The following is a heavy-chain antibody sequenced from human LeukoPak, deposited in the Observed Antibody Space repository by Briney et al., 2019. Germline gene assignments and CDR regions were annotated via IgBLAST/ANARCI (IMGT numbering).Heavy chain of an antibody. CDR3: ARGGGDVGYFDY. Sequence: SETLSLTCTVSGGSISSGGYYWSWIRQPPGKGLEWIGYIYYSGSTYYNPPLKSRVTISVDTSKNQFSLKLSSVTAADTAVYYCARGGGDVGYFDYWGQGTLVTVSS. CDR1: GGSISSGGYY. J-gene: IGHJ4*02. V-gene: IGHV4-31*03. D-gene: IGHD4-17*01. CDR2: IYYSGST.